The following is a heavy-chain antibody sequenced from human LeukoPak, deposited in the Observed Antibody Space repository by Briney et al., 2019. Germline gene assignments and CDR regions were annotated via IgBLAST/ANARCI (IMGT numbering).Heavy chain of an antibody. CDR1: GYTFTSYD. J-gene: IGHJ5*02. CDR3: ARAYVYSSGWYHVDP. CDR2: MNPNSGNT. Sequence: ASVKVSCKASGYTFTSYDINWVRQATGQGLEWMGWMNPNSGNTGYAQKFQGRVTMTRNTSISTAYMELSSLRSEDTAVYYCARAYVYSSGWYHVDPWGQGTLVTVSS. D-gene: IGHD6-13*01. V-gene: IGHV1-8*01.